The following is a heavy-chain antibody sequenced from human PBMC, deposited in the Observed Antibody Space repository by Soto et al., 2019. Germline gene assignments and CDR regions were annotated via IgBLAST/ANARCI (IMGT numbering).Heavy chain of an antibody. Sequence: QVQLQESGPGLVKPSETLSLTCTVSRGSISSYYWNWIRQPPGQGLEWIGDIYYSGTTYYNPSLKRRLTLSIDTSKKQFSPRLTSVTAADTAVYYGATYDSSGLAFWGQGTLVTVSS. V-gene: IGHV4-59*08. CDR2: IYYSGTT. CDR1: RGSISSYY. CDR3: ATYDSSGLAF. D-gene: IGHD3-22*01. J-gene: IGHJ4*02.